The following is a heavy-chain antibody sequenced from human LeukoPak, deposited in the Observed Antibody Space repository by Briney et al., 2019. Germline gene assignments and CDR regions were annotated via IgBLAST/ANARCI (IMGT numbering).Heavy chain of an antibody. CDR2: ISGSGGYT. CDR1: GFTFSSYA. J-gene: IGHJ6*02. CDR3: AKGYCSSTSCYFHYYGMDV. Sequence: PGGSLRLSCAASGFTFSSYAMSWVRQAPGKGLEWVSAISGSGGYTYYADSVKGRFTISRDNSKNTLYVQMNSLRAEDTAVYYCAKGYCSSTSCYFHYYGMDVWGQGTTVTVSS. D-gene: IGHD2-2*01. V-gene: IGHV3-23*01.